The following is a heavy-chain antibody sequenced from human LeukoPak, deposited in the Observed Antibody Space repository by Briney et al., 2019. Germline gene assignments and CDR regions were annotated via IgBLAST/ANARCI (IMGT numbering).Heavy chain of an antibody. J-gene: IGHJ4*02. D-gene: IGHD6-13*01. CDR3: ARDHHGSSY. CDR1: GGSISNYY. CDR2: IHYSGST. V-gene: IGHV4-59*01. Sequence: SETLSLTCTVSGGSISNYYWSWIRQPPGKGLEWIGYIHYSGSTTYNPSPKSRVTMSVDTSKNQFSLKLNSVTAADTAVYFCARDHHGSSYWGQGTLVAVSS.